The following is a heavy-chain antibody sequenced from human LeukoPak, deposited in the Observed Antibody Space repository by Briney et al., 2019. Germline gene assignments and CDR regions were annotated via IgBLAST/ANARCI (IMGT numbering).Heavy chain of an antibody. CDR1: GFTFSSSA. J-gene: IGHJ4*02. D-gene: IGHD3-9*01. Sequence: GGSLRLSCAASGFTFSSSAMSWVRQAPGKGLEWISYISSHSSTIYYADSVQGRFTISRDNAKNSLYLQMNSLRAEDTAVYYCARDHRYGGLFDSWGQGILVTVSS. CDR2: ISSHSSTI. CDR3: ARDHRYGGLFDS. V-gene: IGHV3-48*01.